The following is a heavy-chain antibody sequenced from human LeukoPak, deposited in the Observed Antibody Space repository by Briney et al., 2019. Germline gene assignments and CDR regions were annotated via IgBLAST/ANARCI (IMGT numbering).Heavy chain of an antibody. V-gene: IGHV1-18*01. CDR3: ARTPPRGAEYFQH. D-gene: IGHD3-10*01. CDR2: ISVYNGNT. J-gene: IGHJ1*01. Sequence: GASVKVSCKAYGYTFTSYGISWVRQARGQGLEWMGWISVYNGNTNDAQKLQGRVTMTRDTSTSTAYMELRSLRSDDTAVYYCARTPPRGAEYFQHWGQGTLGTVSS. CDR1: GYTFTSYG.